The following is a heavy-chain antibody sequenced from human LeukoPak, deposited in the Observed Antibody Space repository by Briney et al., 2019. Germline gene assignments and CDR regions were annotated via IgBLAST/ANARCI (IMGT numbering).Heavy chain of an antibody. Sequence: PGGSLRLSCAASGFTFSNAWMNWVRQAPGKGLEWVGRIKSKTDGGTTDYAARVKGRFTISRDDSKNTLYLHMNSLKTEDTAVYYCTTDRDYVSLIDYWGQGTLVTVSS. D-gene: IGHD4-17*01. CDR2: IKSKTDGGTT. V-gene: IGHV3-15*01. J-gene: IGHJ4*02. CDR1: GFTFSNAW. CDR3: TTDRDYVSLIDY.